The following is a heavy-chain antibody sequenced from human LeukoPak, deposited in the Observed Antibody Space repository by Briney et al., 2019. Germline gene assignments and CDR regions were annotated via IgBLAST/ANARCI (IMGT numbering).Heavy chain of an antibody. CDR3: AREYCSSTSCYRLGIDY. CDR1: GFTFSSYG. D-gene: IGHD2-2*01. CDR2: IWYDGSNK. J-gene: IGHJ4*02. V-gene: IGHV3-33*01. Sequence: GGSLRLSCAASGFTFSSYGMHWVRQAPGKGLEWVAVIWYDGSNKYYADSVKGRFTISRDNSKNTLYLQMNSLRAEDTAVYYCAREYCSSTSCYRLGIDYWGQGTLVTVSS.